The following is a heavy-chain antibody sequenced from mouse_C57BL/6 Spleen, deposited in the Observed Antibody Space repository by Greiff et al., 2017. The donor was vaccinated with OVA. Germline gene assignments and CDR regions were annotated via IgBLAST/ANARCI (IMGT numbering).Heavy chain of an antibody. CDR3: ARKYYDYLGAMDY. CDR1: EFTFSDSG. Sequence: VQLKESGGGLVKPGGSLKLSCAASEFTFSDSGMHGVRRAPGRGLEWSACISTSSSTIYYADTVKGRFTISRDNAKNTLFLQMTSLRSEDTAMYYCARKYYDYLGAMDYWGQGTSVTVSS. CDR2: ISTSSSTI. V-gene: IGHV5-17*01. D-gene: IGHD2-4*01. J-gene: IGHJ4*01.